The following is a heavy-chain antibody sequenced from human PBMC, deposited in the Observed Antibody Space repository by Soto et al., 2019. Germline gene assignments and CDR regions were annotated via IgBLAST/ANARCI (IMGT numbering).Heavy chain of an antibody. V-gene: IGHV1-69*01. CDR2: IIPILGTA. CDR1: GGTFSSYA. J-gene: IGHJ4*02. CDR3: ARGAITMVRGRGYFDY. Sequence: QVQLVQSGAEVKKPGSSVKVSCKASGGTFSSYAISWVLQAPGQGLEWMGGIIPILGTANYAQKFQGRVTITADESTSTAYMELSSLRSEDTAVYYCARGAITMVRGRGYFDYWGQGTLVTVSS. D-gene: IGHD3-10*01.